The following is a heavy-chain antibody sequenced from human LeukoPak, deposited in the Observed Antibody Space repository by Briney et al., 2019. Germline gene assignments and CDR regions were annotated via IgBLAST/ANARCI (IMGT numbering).Heavy chain of an antibody. CDR1: GGSFGGYY. V-gene: IGHV4-34*01. J-gene: IGHJ4*02. D-gene: IGHD6-19*01. CDR3: ARRGYSSGWYRGYFDY. CDR2: INHSGST. Sequence: SETLSLTCAVYGGSFGGYYWSWIRQPPGKGLEWIGEINHSGSTNYNPSLKSRVTISVDTSKNQFSLKLSSVTAADTAVYYCARRGYSSGWYRGYFDYWGQGTLVTVSS.